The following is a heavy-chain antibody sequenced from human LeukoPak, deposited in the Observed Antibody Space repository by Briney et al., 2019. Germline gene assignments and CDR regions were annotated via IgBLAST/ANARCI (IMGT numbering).Heavy chain of an antibody. CDR1: GYSISSGYN. D-gene: IGHD5-24*01. CDR3: AGEMATIIRLDAFDI. J-gene: IGHJ3*02. Sequence: SETLSLTCTVSGYSISSGYNWGWIRQPPGKGLEWIGSIYHSGSTYYNPSLKSRVTISVDTSKNQFSLKLSSVTAADTAVYYCAGEMATIIRLDAFDIWGQGTMVTVSS. CDR2: IYHSGST. V-gene: IGHV4-38-2*02.